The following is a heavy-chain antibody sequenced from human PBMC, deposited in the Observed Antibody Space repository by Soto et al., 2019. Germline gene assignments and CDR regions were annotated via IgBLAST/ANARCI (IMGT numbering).Heavy chain of an antibody. CDR1: GGTFISYA. CDR2: IIPIFGTA. D-gene: IGHD2-15*01. J-gene: IGHJ6*02. CDR3: ARDLSSSSSLDYYGMDL. V-gene: IGHV1-69*06. Sequence: EASVKVSCKASGGTFISYAISWVRQAPGQGLEWMGGIIPIFGTANYAQKFQGRVTITADKSTSTAYMELSSLRSEDTAVYYCARDLSSSSSLDYYGMDLWGQGTTVTVSS.